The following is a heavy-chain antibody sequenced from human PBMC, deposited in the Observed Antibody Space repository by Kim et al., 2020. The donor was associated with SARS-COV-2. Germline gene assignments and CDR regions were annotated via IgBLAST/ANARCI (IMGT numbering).Heavy chain of an antibody. CDR2: IRSKSNSYET. J-gene: IGHJ3*02. CDR1: GLTFSDSA. D-gene: IGHD1-26*01. V-gene: IGHV3-73*01. Sequence: GGSLRLSCTASGLTFSDSAMHWVRQASGKGLEWVGRIRSKSNSYETAYGASVKGRFTISRDDSKNTEYLQMNSLKSEDTALYYCTRGPPYSESYWDAFDIWGQGTMVTVSP. CDR3: TRGPPYSESYWDAFDI.